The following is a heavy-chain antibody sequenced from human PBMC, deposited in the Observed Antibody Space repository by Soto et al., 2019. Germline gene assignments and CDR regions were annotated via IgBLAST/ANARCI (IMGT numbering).Heavy chain of an antibody. CDR2: IYWDDDK. D-gene: IGHD3-16*02. Sequence: QITLKESGPTLVKPTQALTLTCTFSGFSLSTSGVGVGWIRQPPGKALEWLALIYWDDDKRYSPSLKSRHTITKDTSKNQVVLTMTNMDPVDTATYYCAHGTYDYSWGSYLSGAFDIWGQGTMVTVSS. V-gene: IGHV2-5*02. CDR3: AHGTYDYSWGSYLSGAFDI. CDR1: GFSLSTSGVG. J-gene: IGHJ3*02.